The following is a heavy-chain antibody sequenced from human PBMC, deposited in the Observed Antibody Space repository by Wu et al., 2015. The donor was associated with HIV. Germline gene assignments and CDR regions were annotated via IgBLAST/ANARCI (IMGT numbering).Heavy chain of an antibody. CDR1: GYTFTSYG. CDR2: ISAYNGNT. V-gene: IGHV1-18*01. J-gene: IGHJ6*03. Sequence: QVQLVQSGAEVKKPGASVKVSCKASGYTFTSYGISWVRQAPGQGLEWMGWISAYNGNTNYAQKLQGRVTMTTDTSTSTAYMELRSLRSDDTAVYYCARDAGDTYYDFWSGYHYYYYYMDVWGKGTTVTVSS. D-gene: IGHD3-3*01. CDR3: ARDAGDTYYDFWSGYHYYYYYMDV.